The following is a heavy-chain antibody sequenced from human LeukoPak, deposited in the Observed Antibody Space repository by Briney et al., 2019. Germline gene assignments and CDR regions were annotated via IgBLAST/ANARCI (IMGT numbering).Heavy chain of an antibody. CDR1: GYTFTSYG. CDR3: ARGKYSYVKRKNYYFDY. D-gene: IGHD5-18*01. V-gene: IGHV1-8*02. J-gene: IGHJ4*02. Sequence: ASVKVSCKASGYTFTSYGISWVRQATGQGLEWMGWMNPNSGNTGYAQKFQGRVTMTRNTSISTAYMELSSLRSEDTAVYYCARGKYSYVKRKNYYFDYWGQGTLVTVSS. CDR2: MNPNSGNT.